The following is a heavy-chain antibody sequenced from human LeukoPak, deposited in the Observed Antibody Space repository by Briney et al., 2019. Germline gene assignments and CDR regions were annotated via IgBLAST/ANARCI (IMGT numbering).Heavy chain of an antibody. D-gene: IGHD2-15*01. J-gene: IGHJ5*02. Sequence: ASVKVSCMASGYTFTSYDMNWVRQATGQGLEWMGWMNPNSGNTGYAQKFQDRVTMTRNTSISTAYMELSSLRSEDTAVYYCAKAYCSGGSGYRGRRGKQVWFDPWGQGTLVTVSS. V-gene: IGHV1-8*01. CDR3: AKAYCSGGSGYRGRRGKQVWFDP. CDR2: MNPNSGNT. CDR1: GYTFTSYD.